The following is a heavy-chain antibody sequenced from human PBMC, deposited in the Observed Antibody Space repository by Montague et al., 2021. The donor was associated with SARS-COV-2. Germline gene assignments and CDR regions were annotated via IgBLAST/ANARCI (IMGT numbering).Heavy chain of an antibody. CDR2: INHSGST. CDR1: GGSLSSYY. V-gene: IGHV4-34*01. CDR3: ASVGYYGTGTCLDLDF. Sequence: SETLSLTCAVYGGSLSSYYWSWIRQPPGKGLEWIGEINHSGSTNYNPSLKSRVTISIDTSKNQFPLKLSSVTAADTAVYYCASVGYYGTGTCLDLDFWGQGTTVTVSS. D-gene: IGHD3-10*01. J-gene: IGHJ6*02.